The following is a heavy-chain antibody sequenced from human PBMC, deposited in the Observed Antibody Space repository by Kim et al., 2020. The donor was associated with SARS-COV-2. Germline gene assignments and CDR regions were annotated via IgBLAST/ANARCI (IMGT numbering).Heavy chain of an antibody. D-gene: IGHD3-22*01. CDR3: ARFHYYYDNRIQAFDY. V-gene: IGHV5-51*01. Sequence: SFQGQVTMSADKSISTAYLQWSSLKASDTAMYYCARFHYYYDNRIQAFDYWGQGTLVTVSS. J-gene: IGHJ4*02.